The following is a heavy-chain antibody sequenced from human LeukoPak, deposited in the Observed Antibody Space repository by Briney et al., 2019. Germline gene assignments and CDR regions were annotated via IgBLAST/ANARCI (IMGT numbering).Heavy chain of an antibody. CDR3: AKDYYDSSGYYLDY. Sequence: GGSLRLSCAASGFTFNRYAMYAMDWVRQAPGRGLEWVSSISGSGGGTYYSDSVKGRFTISRDNSKNTLYLQMNSLRAEDTAVYYCAKDYYDSSGYYLDYWGQGTPVTVSS. J-gene: IGHJ4*02. D-gene: IGHD3-22*01. CDR1: GFTFNRYA. V-gene: IGHV3-23*01. CDR2: ISGSGGGT.